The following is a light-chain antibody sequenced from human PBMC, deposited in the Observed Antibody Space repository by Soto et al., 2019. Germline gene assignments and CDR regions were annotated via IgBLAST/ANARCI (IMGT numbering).Light chain of an antibody. CDR2: GAS. J-gene: IGKJ1*01. Sequence: IVMTQSPASLSVSPGEGATLSCRASQSVSNNLAWYQQKPGQAPRLLIYGASTRATGIPARFSGSASGTDFTLTISSLQSEDFAVYYCQQYNNWPRGTLGQGTKVEIK. CDR1: QSVSNN. CDR3: QQYNNWPRGT. V-gene: IGKV3-15*01.